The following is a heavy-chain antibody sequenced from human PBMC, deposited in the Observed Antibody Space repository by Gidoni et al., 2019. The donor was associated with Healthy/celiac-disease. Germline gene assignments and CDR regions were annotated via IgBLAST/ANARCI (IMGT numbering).Heavy chain of an antibody. CDR2: INHSGST. Sequence: QVQLQPWGACLLQPSATLSPICAVSGASFSGYYWSWIRLPSGKGLEWIGEINHSGSTNYNPSLKSRVTISVDTSKNQFSLKLSSMTAADTAVYYCARARMFGTTVTTPFDYWGQGTLVTVSS. J-gene: IGHJ4*02. CDR3: ARARMFGTTVTTPFDY. V-gene: IGHV4-34*01. CDR1: GASFSGYY. D-gene: IGHD4-17*01.